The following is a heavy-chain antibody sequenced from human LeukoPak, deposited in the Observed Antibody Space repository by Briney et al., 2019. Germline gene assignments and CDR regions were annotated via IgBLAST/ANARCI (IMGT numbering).Heavy chain of an antibody. D-gene: IGHD3-3*01. V-gene: IGHV3-21*01. J-gene: IGHJ4*02. CDR1: GFTFSSYS. Sequence: GGSLRLSCAASGFTFSSYSMNWVRQAPGKGLEWVSSISSGSSYTYYADSVKGRFTISRDNAKNTLYLQMNSLRAEDTAVYYCARDRNTDFWSGYYTNYFDYWGQGTLVTVSS. CDR2: ISSGSSYT. CDR3: ARDRNTDFWSGYYTNYFDY.